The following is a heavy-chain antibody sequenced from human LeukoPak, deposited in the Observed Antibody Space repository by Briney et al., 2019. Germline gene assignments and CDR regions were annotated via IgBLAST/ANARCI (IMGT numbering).Heavy chain of an antibody. D-gene: IGHD1-26*01. J-gene: IGHJ4*02. CDR1: GFTFGGYA. CDR3: AKVGMVGSTYYSDS. V-gene: IGHV3-23*01. CDR2: ISGNAGTT. Sequence: GGSLRLSCAASGFTFGGYAMTWVRQAPGKGLEWLSLISGNAGTTYQPDSVKGRFTVSRDNSKNTLYLQMNSLRAEDTAVYYCAKVGMVGSTYYSDSWGQGTLVTVSS.